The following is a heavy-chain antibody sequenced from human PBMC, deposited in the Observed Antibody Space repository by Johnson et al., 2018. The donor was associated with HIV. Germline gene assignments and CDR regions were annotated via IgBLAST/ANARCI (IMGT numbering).Heavy chain of an antibody. D-gene: IGHD3-9*01. Sequence: VQLVESGGGLIQSGGSLRLSCAASGFTVSSNYMSWVRQAPGKGLEWVANIKQDGSEKYYVDSVKGRFTISRDNSKNTLYLQMNSLRPEDTAVYYCARDGRDLVTRGSFDVWGQGTMVTVSS. CDR3: ARDGRDLVTRGSFDV. CDR1: GFTVSSNY. V-gene: IGHV3-7*01. J-gene: IGHJ3*01. CDR2: IKQDGSEK.